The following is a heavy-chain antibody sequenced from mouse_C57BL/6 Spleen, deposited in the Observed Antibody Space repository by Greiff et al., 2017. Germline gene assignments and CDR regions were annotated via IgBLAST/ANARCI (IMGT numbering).Heavy chain of an antibody. V-gene: IGHV1-69*01. CDR2: IDPSDSYT. Sequence: QVQLQQPGAELVMPGASVKLSCKASGYSITSYWMHWVKQRPGQGLEWIGEIDPSDSYTNYNQKFKGKSTLTVDKSSSTAYMQLSSLTSEDSAVYYCARSHGKGYVMDYWGQGTSVTVSS. J-gene: IGHJ4*01. CDR3: ARSHGKGYVMDY. D-gene: IGHD2-1*01. CDR1: GYSITSYW.